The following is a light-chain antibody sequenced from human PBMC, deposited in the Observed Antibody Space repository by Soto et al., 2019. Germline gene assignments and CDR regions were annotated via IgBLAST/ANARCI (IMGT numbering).Light chain of an antibody. CDR2: EVS. CDR3: TSYTGSSTLL. Sequence: QSVLTQPASVSGSPGQSITISCTGTSSDVGGYNYVSWYQQHPDKAPKLMIYEVSNRPSGISNRFSGSKSDNTASLTISGLQAEDEADYYCTSYTGSSTLLFGGGTKLTVL. J-gene: IGLJ3*02. V-gene: IGLV2-14*01. CDR1: SSDVGGYNY.